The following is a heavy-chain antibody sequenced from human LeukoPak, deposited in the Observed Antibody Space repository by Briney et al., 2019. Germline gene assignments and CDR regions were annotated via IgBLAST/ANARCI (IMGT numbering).Heavy chain of an antibody. CDR1: GGSISSYY. J-gene: IGHJ1*01. V-gene: IGHV4-59*01. CDR2: RYYSGST. D-gene: IGHD3-16*01. Sequence: SGTLSLTCSVSGGSISSYYWTWIRQPPGKGLEWIGYRYYSGSTTYNPSLKSRVTISVDTSKSQFSLKLISVTAADTAIYYCARVRGDFETDWGQGTLVTVSS. CDR3: ARVRGDFETD.